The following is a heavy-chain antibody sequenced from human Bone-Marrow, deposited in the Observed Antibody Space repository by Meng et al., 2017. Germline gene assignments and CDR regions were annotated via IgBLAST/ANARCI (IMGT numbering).Heavy chain of an antibody. D-gene: IGHD3-22*01. CDR2: IGTAGDT. CDR3: ARDTIVFMIVVVILFRRGAFDI. J-gene: IGHJ3*02. Sequence: GESLKISCAASGFTFSSYDMHWVRQATGKGLEWVSAIGTAGDTYYPGSVKGRFTISRENAKNSLYLQMNSLRAGDTAVYYCARDTIVFMIVVVILFRRGAFDIWGQGTMVTVSS. V-gene: IGHV3-13*01. CDR1: GFTFSSYD.